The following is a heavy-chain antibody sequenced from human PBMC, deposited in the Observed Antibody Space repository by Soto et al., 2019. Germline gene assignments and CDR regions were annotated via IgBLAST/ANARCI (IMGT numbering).Heavy chain of an antibody. CDR3: TTYFEYSSSSRPEWVDY. CDR2: IKSKTDGGTT. V-gene: IGHV3-15*07. Sequence: EVQLVESGGGLVKPGGSLRLSCAASGFTFSNAWMNWVRQAPGKGLEWVGRIKSKTDGGTTDYAAPVKGRFTISRDDSKNTLYLQINSLKTEDTAVYYCTTYFEYSSSSRPEWVDYWGQGTLVTVSS. J-gene: IGHJ4*02. D-gene: IGHD6-6*01. CDR1: GFTFSNAW.